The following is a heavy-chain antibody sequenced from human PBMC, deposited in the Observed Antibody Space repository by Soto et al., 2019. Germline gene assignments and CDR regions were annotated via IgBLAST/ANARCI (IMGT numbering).Heavy chain of an antibody. D-gene: IGHD5-18*01. V-gene: IGHV1-69*12. CDR1: GGTFSTYA. CDR3: ASGIQLWLRRINNGYSG. CDR2: IIPMFGTA. Sequence: QVQLVQSGAEVKKPESSVKVSCKAPGGTFSTYAISWVRQAPGQGFEWMGGIIPMFGTANYAQRFQDRVTITADESTNTVYMELSSLRSEDTAVYFCASGIQLWLRRINNGYSGWGQGTLVTVSS. J-gene: IGHJ4*02.